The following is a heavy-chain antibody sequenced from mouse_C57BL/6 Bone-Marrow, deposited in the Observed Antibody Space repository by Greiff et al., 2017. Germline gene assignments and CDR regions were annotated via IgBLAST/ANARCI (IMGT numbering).Heavy chain of an antibody. D-gene: IGHD2-4*01. V-gene: IGHV5-9-1*02. Sequence: EVMLVESGEGLVKPGGSLKLSCAASVFTFSSYAMSWVRQTPEKRLEWVAYISSGGDYIYYADTVKGRFTISRDNARNTLYLQMSSLKSEDTAMYYCTSFYYDYDWFAYWGQGTLVTVSA. CDR3: TSFYYDYDWFAY. J-gene: IGHJ3*01. CDR1: VFTFSSYA. CDR2: ISSGGDYI.